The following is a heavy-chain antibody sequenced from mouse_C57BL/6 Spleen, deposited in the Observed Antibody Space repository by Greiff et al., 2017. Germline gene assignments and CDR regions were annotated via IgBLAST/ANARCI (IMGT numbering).Heavy chain of an antibody. CDR2: IHPNSGST. J-gene: IGHJ1*03. Sequence: QVQLQQPGAELVKPGASVKLSCKASGYTFTSYWMHWVKQRPGQGLEWIGMIHPNSGSTNYNEKFKSKATLTVDKSSSTAYMQLSSLTSEDSAVYYCARGGSSWNWYFDVWGTGTTVTVSS. D-gene: IGHD1-1*01. CDR1: GYTFTSYW. V-gene: IGHV1-64*01. CDR3: ARGGSSWNWYFDV.